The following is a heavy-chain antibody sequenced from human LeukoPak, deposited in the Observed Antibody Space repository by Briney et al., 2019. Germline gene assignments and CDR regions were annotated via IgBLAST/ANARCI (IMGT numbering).Heavy chain of an antibody. V-gene: IGHV3-21*04. J-gene: IGHJ4*02. D-gene: IGHD5-18*01. CDR2: ISSSSSYI. Sequence: PGGSLRLSCAVSGFTFSSYSMIWVRPAPGRGLEWVSSISSSSSYIYCADSVKGRFTISRDNAKNSLYLQMNSLRAEDTAVYYCAKDSSRGYSYGYLDYWGQGTLVTVSS. CDR1: GFTFSSYS. CDR3: AKDSSRGYSYGYLDY.